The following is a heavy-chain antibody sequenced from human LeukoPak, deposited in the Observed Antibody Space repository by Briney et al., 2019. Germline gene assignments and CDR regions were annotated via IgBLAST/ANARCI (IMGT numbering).Heavy chain of an antibody. CDR2: IYHSGST. CDR1: GGSISSGGYS. Sequence: SQTLSLTCAVSGGSISSGGYSWGWIRQPPGKGLEWIGYIYHSGSTYYNPSLKSRVTISVDRSKNQFSLKLSSVTAADTAVYYCTRRRNYLSHFDYWGQGTLVTVSS. J-gene: IGHJ4*02. D-gene: IGHD1-7*01. CDR3: TRRRNYLSHFDY. V-gene: IGHV4-30-2*01.